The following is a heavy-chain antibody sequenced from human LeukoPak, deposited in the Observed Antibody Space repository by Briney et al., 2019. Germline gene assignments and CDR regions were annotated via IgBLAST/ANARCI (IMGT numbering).Heavy chain of an antibody. Sequence: SETLSLTCTVSGDSIISSTFYWGWIRQPPGKGLEWIGSIYYSGSTYYNPSLKSRVTISVDTSKNQFSLKLSPVTAADTAVYYCARPSMVRGNNAFDIWGQGTMVTVSS. D-gene: IGHD3-10*01. CDR1: GDSIISSTFY. CDR3: ARPSMVRGNNAFDI. CDR2: IYYSGST. V-gene: IGHV4-39*07. J-gene: IGHJ3*02.